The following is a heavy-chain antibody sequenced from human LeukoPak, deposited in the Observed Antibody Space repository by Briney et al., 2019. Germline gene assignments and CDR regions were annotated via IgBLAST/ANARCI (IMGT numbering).Heavy chain of an antibody. D-gene: IGHD3-22*01. CDR1: GFTFSSYW. CDR3: ARDLYRIVVVPHYFDY. Sequence: GGSLRLSCAASGFTFSSYWMSWVRQAPGKGLEWVANIKKDGSEKYYVDSVKGRFTISGDNAKNSLYLQMNSLRAEDTAVYYCARDLYRIVVVPHYFDYWGQGTLVTVSS. CDR2: IKKDGSEK. V-gene: IGHV3-7*01. J-gene: IGHJ4*02.